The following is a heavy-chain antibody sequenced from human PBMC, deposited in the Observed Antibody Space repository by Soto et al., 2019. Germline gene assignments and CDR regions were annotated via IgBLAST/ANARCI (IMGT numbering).Heavy chain of an antibody. CDR2: ISFDSSNN. CDR1: GFSFNSYT. D-gene: IGHD3-16*02. J-gene: IGHJ4*02. CDR3: ARDRLRLGELSLIGYFDY. V-gene: IGHV3-30*01. Sequence: QVQLVESGGGVVQPGRSLRLSCAGSGFSFNSYTMHWVRQAPGKGLEWVALISFDSSNNYYGDSVKGRFSIFRDNFKNTVCLQIDSLRPVDTALYYCARDRLRLGELSLIGYFDYWGQGTLVTVSS.